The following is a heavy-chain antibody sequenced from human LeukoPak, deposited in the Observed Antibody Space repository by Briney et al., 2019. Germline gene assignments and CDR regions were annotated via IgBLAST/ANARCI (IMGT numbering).Heavy chain of an antibody. J-gene: IGHJ5*02. Sequence: GRSLRLSCAASGFTFSSYAMHWVRQAPGKGLEWVAVISYDGSNKYYADSVKGRFTISRDNAKNSLYLQMNSLRDEDTAVYYCARGPVYSYGFNWFDPWGQGTLVTVSS. CDR3: ARGPVYSYGFNWFDP. CDR2: ISYDGSNK. CDR1: GFTFSSYA. D-gene: IGHD5-18*01. V-gene: IGHV3-30-3*01.